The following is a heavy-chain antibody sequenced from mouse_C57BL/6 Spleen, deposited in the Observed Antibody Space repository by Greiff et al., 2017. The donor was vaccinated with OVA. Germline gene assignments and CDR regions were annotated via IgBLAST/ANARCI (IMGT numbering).Heavy chain of an antibody. CDR1: GFNIKDDY. J-gene: IGHJ1*03. V-gene: IGHV14-4*01. CDR2: IDPENGDT. CDR3: TTSDGYYRNWYFDV. Sequence: EVQLQQSGAELVRPGASVKLSCTASGFNIKDDYMHWVKQRPEQGLEWIGWIDPENGDTEYASKFQGKATITADTSSNTAYLQLSSLTSEDTAVYYCTTSDGYYRNWYFDVWGTGTTVTVSS. D-gene: IGHD2-3*01.